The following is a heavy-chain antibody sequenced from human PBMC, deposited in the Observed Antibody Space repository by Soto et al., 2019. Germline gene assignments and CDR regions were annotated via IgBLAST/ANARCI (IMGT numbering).Heavy chain of an antibody. CDR3: ARGASFYSYYYIDI. Sequence: EVWLVESGGGLVQPGGSLTLSCAASGFTFSSYAMHWVRQAPGKGLEYVSGVSGNGGGTYYANSVKGRFTISRDNSKNPLYLQMGSLRAEDMAVYYCARGASFYSYYYIDIWGRGTTVTVSS. V-gene: IGHV3-64*01. CDR2: VSGNGGGT. CDR1: GFTFSSYA. J-gene: IGHJ6*03. D-gene: IGHD2-2*01.